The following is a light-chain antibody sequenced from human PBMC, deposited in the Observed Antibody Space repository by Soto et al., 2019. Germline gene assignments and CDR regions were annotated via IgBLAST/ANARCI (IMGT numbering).Light chain of an antibody. J-gene: IGKJ1*01. CDR1: QSIGRW. CDR2: DAS. Sequence: DIQMTQSPSTLSAFVGDRVTITCRASQSIGRWLAWYQQKPGKAPKLLIYDASSLESGVPSRFSGSGSGTEFNLTISSLKPDDFATYYCQQYNTYSPERTFGQGTKVEIK. V-gene: IGKV1-5*01. CDR3: QQYNTYSPERT.